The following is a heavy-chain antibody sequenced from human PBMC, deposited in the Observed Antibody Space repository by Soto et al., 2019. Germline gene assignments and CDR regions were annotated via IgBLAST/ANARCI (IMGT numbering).Heavy chain of an antibody. V-gene: IGHV3-11*01. J-gene: IGHJ4*02. Sequence: QVQLVESGGGLVEPGGSLRLSCAASGFRFSDYYMTWIRQAPGKGLEWVSKISGDGTTIYYADSVKGRFTVSRDNAKNSVYLQMNSLRADDTAVYYCASHPYYYASGFWGQGTLLTVSS. CDR1: GFRFSDYY. D-gene: IGHD3-10*01. CDR2: ISGDGTTI. CDR3: ASHPYYYASGF.